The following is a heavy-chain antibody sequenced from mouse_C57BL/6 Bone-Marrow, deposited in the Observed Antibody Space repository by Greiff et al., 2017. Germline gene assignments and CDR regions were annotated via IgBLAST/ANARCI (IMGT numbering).Heavy chain of an antibody. J-gene: IGHJ4*01. D-gene: IGHD1-3*01. CDR1: GFTFSSDG. CDR2: ISSGGSYT. V-gene: IGHV5-6*02. Sequence: EVKLVESGGDLVKPGGSLKLSCAASGFTFSSDGMSWVRQPLDKRLEWVATISSGGSYTYYPDSVKWRFTISRDNAKNTLYLQMSSLKSEDTAMYSGASRLKVGNNAMGCWGKGTSVTVSS. CDR3: ASRLKVGNNAMGC.